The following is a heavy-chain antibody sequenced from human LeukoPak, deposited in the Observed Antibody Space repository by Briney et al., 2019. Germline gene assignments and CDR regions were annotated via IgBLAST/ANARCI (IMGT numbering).Heavy chain of an antibody. CDR2: IYHSGST. CDR1: GYSISSGYY. J-gene: IGHJ5*02. V-gene: IGHV4-38-2*01. CDR3: ARGTGSGWYLGWFDP. D-gene: IGHD6-19*01. Sequence: SETLPLTCAVSGYSISSGYYWGWIRQPPGKGLEWIGSIYHSGSTYYNPSLKSRVTISVDTSKNQFSLKLSSVTAADTAVYYCARGTGSGWYLGWFDPWGQGTLVTVSS.